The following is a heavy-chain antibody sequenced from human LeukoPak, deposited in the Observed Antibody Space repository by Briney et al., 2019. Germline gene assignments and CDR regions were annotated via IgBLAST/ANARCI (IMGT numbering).Heavy chain of an antibody. CDR1: GFTFSSYS. CDR3: ARDRITMVRGVMGY. Sequence: GGSLRLSCAASGFTFSSYSMNWVRQAPGKGLEWVSSISSSSSYIYYADSVKGRFTISRDNAKNSLYLQMNSLRAEDTAVYYCARDRITMVRGVMGYWGQGTLVTVSS. V-gene: IGHV3-21*01. J-gene: IGHJ4*02. D-gene: IGHD3-10*01. CDR2: ISSSSSYI.